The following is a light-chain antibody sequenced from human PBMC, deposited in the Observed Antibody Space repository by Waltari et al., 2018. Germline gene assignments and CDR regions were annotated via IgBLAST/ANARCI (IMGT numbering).Light chain of an antibody. CDR2: EVN. V-gene: IGLV2-8*01. CDR3: ASYTAGDTPYV. CDR1: RSDVGAYDY. J-gene: IGLJ1*01. Sequence: QSALSQPPSASGSPGKSVTISCTGSRSDVGAYDYFSWYQQRPGTAPKALIYEVNERPSGVPQLFSGSKSCASASLTVFWRQAEYACDYHCASYTAGDTPYVFGTGTTVTV.